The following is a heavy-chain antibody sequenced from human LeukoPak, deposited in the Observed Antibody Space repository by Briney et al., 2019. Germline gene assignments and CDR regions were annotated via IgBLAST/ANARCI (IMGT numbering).Heavy chain of an antibody. CDR2: IRSKGYGGTT. V-gene: IGHV3-49*03. D-gene: IGHD3-3*01. CDR3: ARDGYDFWSGYSYPYYYYYMDV. CDR1: GFTVGDFA. Sequence: GRSLRLSCTASGFTVGDFAMSWFRQAPGKGLEWVGIIRSKGYGGTTEYAASVKGRFTISRDNAKNSLYLQMNSLRAEDTAVYYRARDGYDFWSGYSYPYYYYYMDVWGKGTTVTVSS. J-gene: IGHJ6*03.